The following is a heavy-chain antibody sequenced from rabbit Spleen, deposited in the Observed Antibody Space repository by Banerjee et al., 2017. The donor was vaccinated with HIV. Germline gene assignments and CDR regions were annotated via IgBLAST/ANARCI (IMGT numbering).Heavy chain of an antibody. CDR3: ARGPPYAGYTTYGYVYFNL. V-gene: IGHV1S40*01. J-gene: IGHJ4*01. D-gene: IGHD7-1*01. CDR2: INTATGKA. CDR1: GVSFSDKDV. Sequence: QSLEESGGGLVKPEGSLTLTCKASGVSFSDKDVMCWVRQAPGKGLEWIACINTATGKAVYASWAKGRFTISSDNAQNTLYLQLKSLTAADTATYFCARGPPYAGYTTYGYVYFNLWGPGTLVTVS.